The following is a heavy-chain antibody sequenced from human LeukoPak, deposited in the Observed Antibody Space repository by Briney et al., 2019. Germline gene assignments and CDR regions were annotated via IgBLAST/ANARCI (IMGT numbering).Heavy chain of an antibody. Sequence: GASVKVSCKASGYTFTSYDINWVRQATGQGLEWMGWMNPNSGNTGYAQKFQGRVTMTRNTSISTAYMELSSLRSEDTAVYYCARLTGRGLHNYYYYYMDVWGKGTTVTVSS. D-gene: IGHD3-9*01. CDR2: MNPNSGNT. CDR3: ARLTGRGLHNYYYYYMDV. J-gene: IGHJ6*03. V-gene: IGHV1-8*01. CDR1: GYTFTSYD.